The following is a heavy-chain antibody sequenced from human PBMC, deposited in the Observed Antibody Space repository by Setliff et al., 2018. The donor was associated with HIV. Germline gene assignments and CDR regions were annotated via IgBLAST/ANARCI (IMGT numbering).Heavy chain of an antibody. CDR3: ARLRDSSGYYYVGGAFDI. Sequence: GESLKISCKGSGYSFTTYWIGWVRQMPGKGLEWMGIIYPGDSDTRYSPSFQGQVTISADKSISTAYLQWSSLKASNTAMYYCARLRDSSGYYYVGGAFDIWGQGTMVTVSS. J-gene: IGHJ3*02. CDR1: GYSFTTYW. CDR2: IYPGDSDT. V-gene: IGHV5-51*01. D-gene: IGHD3-22*01.